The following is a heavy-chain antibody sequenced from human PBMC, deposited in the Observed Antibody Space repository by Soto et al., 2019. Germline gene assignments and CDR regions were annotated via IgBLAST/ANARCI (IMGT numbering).Heavy chain of an antibody. J-gene: IGHJ5*02. CDR1: GFTFSDYY. CDR2: ISSSSSYT. D-gene: IGHD6-6*01. V-gene: IGHV3-11*06. CDR3: ARGSIGQLQINNWFDP. Sequence: GGSLRLSCAASGFTFSDYYMSWIRQAPGKGLKWVSYISSSSSYTNYADSVKGRFTISRDNAKNSLYLQMNSLRAEDTAVYYCARGSIGQLQINNWFDPWGQGTLVTVSS.